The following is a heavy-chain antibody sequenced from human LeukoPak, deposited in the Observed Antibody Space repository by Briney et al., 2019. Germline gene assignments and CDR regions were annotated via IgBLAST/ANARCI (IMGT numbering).Heavy chain of an antibody. CDR2: ISSSSSTI. CDR3: ARVGTTYYYGMDV. V-gene: IGHV3-48*01. J-gene: IGHJ6*02. Sequence: PGGSLRLSCAASGFSVSSNYMNWVRQAPGKGLEWVSYISSSSSTIYYADSVKGRFTISRDNAKNSLYLQMNSLRAEDTAVYYCARVGTTYYYGMDVWGQGTTVTVSS. CDR1: GFSVSSNY. D-gene: IGHD5-12*01.